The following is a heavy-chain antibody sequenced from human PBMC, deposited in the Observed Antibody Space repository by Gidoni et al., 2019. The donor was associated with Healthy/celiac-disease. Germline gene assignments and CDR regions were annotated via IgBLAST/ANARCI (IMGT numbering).Heavy chain of an antibody. J-gene: IGHJ4*02. CDR2: IKSKTDGGTT. CDR1: GFTFSNAW. D-gene: IGHD6-13*01. V-gene: IGHV3-15*01. Sequence: EVQLVESGGGLVKPGGSLRLSCAASGFTFSNAWMSWVRQAPGKGLEWVGRIKSKTDGGTTDYAAPVKGRFTISRDDSKNTLYLQMNSLKTEDTAVYYCTTDGYSSSWYLDYWGQGTLVTVSS. CDR3: TTDGYSSSWYLDY.